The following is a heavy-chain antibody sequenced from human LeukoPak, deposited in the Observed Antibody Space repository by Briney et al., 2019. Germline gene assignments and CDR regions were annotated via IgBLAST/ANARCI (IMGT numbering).Heavy chain of an antibody. D-gene: IGHD3-22*01. V-gene: IGHV3-23*01. CDR2: ISDRGSRT. Sequence: RPGASLRLSCAVSGITLSNYGMSWVRQAPGKGLEWVAGISDRGSRTNYADSVKGRFTISTDHPKNTLYLQMNSLRAEDTAVYFCAKRGVVIRVILVGFHKEAYYFDSWGQGALVTVSS. CDR3: AKRGVVIRVILVGFHKEAYYFDS. CDR1: GITLSNYG. J-gene: IGHJ4*02.